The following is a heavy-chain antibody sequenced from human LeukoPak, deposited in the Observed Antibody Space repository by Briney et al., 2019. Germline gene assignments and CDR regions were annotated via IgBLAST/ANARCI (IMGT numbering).Heavy chain of an antibody. Sequence: GGSLRFSCAASGFTFNSYAMTWVRQAPGKGLEWVSGINGSGGRTYYAVSVKGRFTISRDNSKNTLYLQMNSLRAEDTAIYYCAKDPFFDYWGQGTLVTVSS. J-gene: IGHJ4*02. CDR3: AKDPFFDY. CDR1: GFTFNSYA. CDR2: INGSGGRT. V-gene: IGHV3-23*01.